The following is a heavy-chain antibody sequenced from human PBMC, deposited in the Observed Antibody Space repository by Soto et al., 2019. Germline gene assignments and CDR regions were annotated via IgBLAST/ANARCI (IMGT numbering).Heavy chain of an antibody. CDR2: ISSSGSTI. CDR1: GFTFSDYY. CDR3: ASDGYGSGSYYTMFDY. J-gene: IGHJ4*02. Sequence: GGSLRLSCAASGFTFSDYYMSWIRQAPGKGLEWVSYISSSGSTIYYADSVKGRFTISRDNAKNSLYLQMNSLRAEDTAVYYCASDGYGSGSYYTMFDYWGQGTLVTVSS. V-gene: IGHV3-11*01. D-gene: IGHD3-10*01.